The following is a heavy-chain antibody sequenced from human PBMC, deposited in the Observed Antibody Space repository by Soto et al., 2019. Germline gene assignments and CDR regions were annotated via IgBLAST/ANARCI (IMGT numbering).Heavy chain of an antibody. CDR1: GYSLTELS. Sequence: ASVKVSCKVSGYSLTELSMHWVRQAPGKGLEWMGGFDPEDGETIYAQKFQGRVTMTEDTSTDTAYMELSSLRSEDTAVYYCATLRISVAGNYYYYGMDVWGQGTTVNVSS. CDR3: ATLRISVAGNYYYYGMDV. CDR2: FDPEDGET. J-gene: IGHJ6*02. V-gene: IGHV1-24*01. D-gene: IGHD6-19*01.